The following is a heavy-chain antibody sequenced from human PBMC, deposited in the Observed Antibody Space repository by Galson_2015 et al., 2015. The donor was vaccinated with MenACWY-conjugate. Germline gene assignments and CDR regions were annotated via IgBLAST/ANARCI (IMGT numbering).Heavy chain of an antibody. CDR1: GFTFSSSW. CDR3: AASVAGS. V-gene: IGHV3-74*01. Sequence: SLRLSCAASGFTFSSSWMHWVRHLPGKGLVCVSRIDSDGSSKTYADSVKGRFTISRDNAKNTLYLQMNSLRADDTAVYYCAASVAGSWGQGTMVTVS. J-gene: IGHJ3*01. D-gene: IGHD6-6*01. CDR2: IDSDGSSK.